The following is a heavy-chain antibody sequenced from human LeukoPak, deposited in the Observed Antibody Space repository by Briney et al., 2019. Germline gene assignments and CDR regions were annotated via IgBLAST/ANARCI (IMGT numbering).Heavy chain of an antibody. J-gene: IGHJ6*04. CDR3: ARETTLGPTSRMDV. CDR2: VYTTGTT. Sequence: PSQTLSLTCSVSRGSVSSGRYYWTWIRQPAGKGLEWIGRVYTTGTTNYNPSLESRVTISIDTSKNQFSLKLSSVTAADTAVYYCARETTLGPTSRMDVWGKGTTVTVSS. D-gene: IGHD1-26*01. V-gene: IGHV4-61*02. CDR1: RGSVSSGRYY.